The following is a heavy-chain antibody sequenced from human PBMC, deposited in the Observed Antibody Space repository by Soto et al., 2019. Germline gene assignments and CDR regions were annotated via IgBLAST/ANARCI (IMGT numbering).Heavy chain of an antibody. D-gene: IGHD4-17*01. Sequence: GGSLRLSYAASGFTFSRDGMSWVRQAPGKGLEWVSLITDNGGSTYYADSVKGRFTISRDNTKNTLFLQMNSLRAEDTAVYYCAKERATTTAFDYWGQGALVTVSS. V-gene: IGHV3-23*01. CDR3: AKERATTTAFDY. CDR1: GFTFSRDG. CDR2: ITDNGGST. J-gene: IGHJ4*02.